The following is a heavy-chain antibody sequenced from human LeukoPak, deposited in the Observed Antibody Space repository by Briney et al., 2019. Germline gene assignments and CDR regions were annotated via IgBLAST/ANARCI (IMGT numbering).Heavy chain of an antibody. D-gene: IGHD3-22*01. Sequence: GGSLRLSCAASRFTFSSYAMSWVRQAPGKGPEWVSAIGGTGASTYYADSVKGRFTISRDNSKSTLYLQMNSLRAEDTAVYYCAKCDSGGYHLYYFDYWGQGALVTVSS. J-gene: IGHJ4*02. CDR1: RFTFSSYA. CDR3: AKCDSGGYHLYYFDY. CDR2: IGGTGAST. V-gene: IGHV3-23*01.